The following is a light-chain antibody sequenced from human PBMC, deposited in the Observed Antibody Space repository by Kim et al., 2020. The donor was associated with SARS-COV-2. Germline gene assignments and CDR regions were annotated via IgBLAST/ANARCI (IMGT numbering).Light chain of an antibody. Sequence: PGDKDTRSGRASQSVSSSYLAWYQQKPGQAPRLLIYGASSRATGIPDRFSGRGYGTDFTLTISRLEPEDFAVYYCQQYGSSTWTFGQGTKVDIK. V-gene: IGKV3-20*01. CDR1: QSVSSSY. CDR2: GAS. J-gene: IGKJ1*01. CDR3: QQYGSSTWT.